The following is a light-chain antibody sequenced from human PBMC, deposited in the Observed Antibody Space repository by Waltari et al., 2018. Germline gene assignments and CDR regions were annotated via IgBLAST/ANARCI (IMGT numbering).Light chain of an antibody. V-gene: IGKV3-15*01. CDR2: GAS. J-gene: IGKJ2*01. CDR1: QSVSSN. CDR3: QQYKNWPPMYT. Sequence: EIVMTQSPPTLSVSPGERATLSCRASQSVSSNLAWYQHKPGQAPRRLIYGASTRATGIPAGFSGSGSGTEFTLTISSLQSEDFAVYYCQQYKNWPPMYTFGQGTKLEIK.